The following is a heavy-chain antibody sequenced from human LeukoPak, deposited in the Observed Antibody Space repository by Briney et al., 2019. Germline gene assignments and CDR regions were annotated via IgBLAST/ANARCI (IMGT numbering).Heavy chain of an antibody. Sequence: ASVKVSCKVSGYTLTELSIHWVRQAPGKGLEWMGGFDPEDGETIYAQKFQGRVTMTEDTSTDTAYMELSSLRSKDTAVYYCATLNYVWGSYRDWGQGTLVTVSS. J-gene: IGHJ4*02. V-gene: IGHV1-24*01. CDR2: FDPEDGET. CDR1: GYTLTELS. CDR3: ATLNYVWGSYRD. D-gene: IGHD3-16*02.